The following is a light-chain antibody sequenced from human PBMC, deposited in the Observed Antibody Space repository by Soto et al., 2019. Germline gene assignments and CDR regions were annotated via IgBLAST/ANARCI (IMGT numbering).Light chain of an antibody. CDR1: SSDVGAYNY. J-gene: IGLJ2*01. CDR2: DVN. CDR3: TSRTTSTTMK. Sequence: QSALTQPASVSGSPGQSITISCTGTSSDVGAYNYVSWYQQHPGKAPKLMIYDVNIRPSGVSNRFSGSKSGNTASLTISGLQAEDEADYYYTSRTTSTTMKFGGGTQLTVL. V-gene: IGLV2-14*01.